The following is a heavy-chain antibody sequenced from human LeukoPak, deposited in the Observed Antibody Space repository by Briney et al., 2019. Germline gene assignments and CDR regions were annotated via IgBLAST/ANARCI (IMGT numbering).Heavy chain of an antibody. V-gene: IGHV3-7*03. Sequence: GGSLRLSCAASVFTFSSYWMKWARQAPWKGLEWVASINHNGNVNYYVDSVKGRFTISRDNAKNSLYLQMSNLRAEDTAVYFCARGGGLDVWGQGATVTDSS. CDR2: INHNGNVN. CDR1: VFTFSSYW. CDR3: ARGGGLDV. D-gene: IGHD3-16*01. J-gene: IGHJ6*02.